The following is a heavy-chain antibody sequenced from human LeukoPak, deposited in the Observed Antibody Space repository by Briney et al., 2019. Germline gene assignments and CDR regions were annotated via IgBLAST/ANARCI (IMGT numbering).Heavy chain of an antibody. J-gene: IGHJ4*02. Sequence: PGRSLRLSCAASGFSFSTYGMHWVRQAPGKGLEWVAVIWYDGSNKYYADSVKGRFTISRDNSENTLFLQMNSLRAEDTAVYYCARFGPSDLDYWGQGTLVTVSS. V-gene: IGHV3-33*01. CDR3: ARFGPSDLDY. D-gene: IGHD3-10*01. CDR2: IWYDGSNK. CDR1: GFSFSTYG.